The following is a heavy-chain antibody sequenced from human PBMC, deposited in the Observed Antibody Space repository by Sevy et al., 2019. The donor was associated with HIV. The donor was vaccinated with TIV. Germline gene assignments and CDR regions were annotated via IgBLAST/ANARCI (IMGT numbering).Heavy chain of an antibody. CDR3: ARETNYHDSSGHRLNAFDI. CDR2: IHSDDTT. J-gene: IGHJ3*02. V-gene: IGHV3-66*01. CDR1: GFTVNSNY. Sequence: GGSLRLSCAASGFTVNSNYMTWVRQAPGKGLEGVSVIHSDDTTYHADSVKDRFTISRDNFKNTLYLHMSSLRAEDTAVYYCARETNYHDSSGHRLNAFDIWGQGTMVTVSS. D-gene: IGHD3-22*01.